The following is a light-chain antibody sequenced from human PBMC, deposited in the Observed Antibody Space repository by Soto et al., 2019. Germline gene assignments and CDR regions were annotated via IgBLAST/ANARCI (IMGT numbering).Light chain of an antibody. Sequence: MTQSPDSLAVSLGERATINCKSSQTVLYSSNNKNFLAWYQQKPGQPPRLLIYWASTRESGVPDRFFGSGSGTDFTLTISSLQAEDVAVYYCQQYYTTPLTFGGGTKVEIK. CDR2: WAS. CDR1: QTVLYSSNNKNF. V-gene: IGKV4-1*01. J-gene: IGKJ4*01. CDR3: QQYYTTPLT.